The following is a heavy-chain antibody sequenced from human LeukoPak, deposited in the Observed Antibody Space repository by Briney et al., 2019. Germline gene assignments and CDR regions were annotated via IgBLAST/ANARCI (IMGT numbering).Heavy chain of an antibody. CDR3: ARDNSVGDIAWWFDP. V-gene: IGHV1-69*13. Sequence: SVKVSCKASGGTFSSYAISWVRQAPGQGLGWMGGIIPIFGTANYAQKFQGRVTITADESTSTAYMELSSLRSEDTAVYYCARDNSVGDIAWWFDPWGQGTLVTVSS. D-gene: IGHD3-16*02. CDR1: GGTFSSYA. CDR2: IIPIFGTA. J-gene: IGHJ5*02.